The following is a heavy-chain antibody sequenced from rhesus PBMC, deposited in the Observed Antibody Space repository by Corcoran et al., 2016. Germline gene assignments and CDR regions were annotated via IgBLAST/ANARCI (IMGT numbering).Heavy chain of an antibody. CDR3: ARGSTVLVVVATDAFDF. CDR1: GYSISSGYG. V-gene: IGHV4-122*02. CDR2: ISYSGSP. Sequence: QLQLQESGPGLVKPSETLSLTCAVSGYSISSGYGWSWIRQPPGKGLEWIGYISYSGSPSSNPSLKSRVTISRDTSKNQCSLKLSSVTAADTAVYYCARGSTVLVVVATDAFDFWGQGLRVTVSS. D-gene: IGHD2-21*01. J-gene: IGHJ3*01.